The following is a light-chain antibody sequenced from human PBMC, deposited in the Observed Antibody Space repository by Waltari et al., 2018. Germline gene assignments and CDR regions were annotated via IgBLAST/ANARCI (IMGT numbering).Light chain of an antibody. CDR2: DAS. CDR1: QDICDF. CDR3: QQYDALPYT. V-gene: IGKV1-33*01. J-gene: IGKJ2*01. Sequence: SPSSLSASVGDRVTITCQASQDICDFLNWYHQRPGKAPNVVIYDASNLETGVPARFSGSGSGKDFTFTISNLQPADIGTYYCQQYDALPYTFGQGTKLEI.